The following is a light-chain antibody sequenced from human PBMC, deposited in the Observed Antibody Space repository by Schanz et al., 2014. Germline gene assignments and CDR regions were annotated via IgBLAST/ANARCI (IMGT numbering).Light chain of an antibody. J-gene: IGLJ1*01. CDR3: SSYTSSSTPFV. CDR2: EVN. V-gene: IGLV2-14*01. CDR1: SSDVGGYNY. Sequence: QSALTQPASVSGSPGQSITISCTGTSSDVGGYNYVSWYQQHPGKAPKLMINEVNKRPSGVPDRFSGSKSGNTAFLTVSGLQAEDEADYYCSSYTSSSTPFVFGTGTKLTVL.